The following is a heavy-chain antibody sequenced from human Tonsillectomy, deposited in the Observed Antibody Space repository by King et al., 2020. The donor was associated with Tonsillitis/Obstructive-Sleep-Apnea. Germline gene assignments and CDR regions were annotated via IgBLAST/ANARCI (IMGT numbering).Heavy chain of an antibody. CDR2: ISWNSGII. CDR3: TKVERQYCSTSSCQFDY. V-gene: IGHV3-9*01. J-gene: IGHJ4*02. CDR1: GFTFDDYA. D-gene: IGHD2-2*01. Sequence: VQLVESGGGLVQPGRSLRLSCAASGFTFDDYAMHWVRQAPGKGLEWVSGISWNSGIILYADSVKGRFTIPRDNAKNLLYLQMNSLGAEDTAFYFCTKVERQYCSTSSCQFDYWGQGTLVAVSS.